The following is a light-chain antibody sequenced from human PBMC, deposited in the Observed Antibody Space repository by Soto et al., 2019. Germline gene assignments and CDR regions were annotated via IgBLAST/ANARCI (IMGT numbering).Light chain of an antibody. V-gene: IGLV2-14*01. CDR3: CSYTVSGTYV. CDR2: AVS. Sequence: QSALTQPASVSGSPGQSITISCTGTSSDVGGYNYVSWYQQHPGKAPKLMIYAVSNRPSGVSNRFSGSKSGNMATLTISGLQAEDEADYYCCSYTVSGTYVFGTGTKATVL. CDR1: SSDVGGYNY. J-gene: IGLJ1*01.